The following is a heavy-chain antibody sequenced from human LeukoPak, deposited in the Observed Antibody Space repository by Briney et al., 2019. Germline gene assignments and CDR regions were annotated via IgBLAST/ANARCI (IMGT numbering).Heavy chain of an antibody. Sequence: GASVKVSCKASGYTFTSYAMNWVRQAPGRGLEWMGWINTNTGNPTYAQGFTGRFVFSLDTSVSTAYLQISSLKAEDTAVYYCVICGSSSHRGYWYFDLWGRGTLVTVSS. V-gene: IGHV7-4-1*02. CDR1: GYTFTSYA. D-gene: IGHD6-13*01. CDR3: VICGSSSHRGYWYFDL. CDR2: INTNTGNP. J-gene: IGHJ2*01.